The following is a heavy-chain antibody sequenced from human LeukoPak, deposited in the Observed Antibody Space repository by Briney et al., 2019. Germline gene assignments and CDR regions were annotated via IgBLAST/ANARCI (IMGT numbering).Heavy chain of an antibody. J-gene: IGHJ4*02. D-gene: IGHD5-18*01. Sequence: GGSLRLSCAASGFTFSSYSMNWVRQAPGKGLEWVSSISSSSSYIYYADSVKGRFTISRDNAKNSLYLQMNSPRAEDTAVYYCARDSESWIQLSPTFFDYWGQGTLVTVSS. CDR1: GFTFSSYS. CDR3: ARDSESWIQLSPTFFDY. V-gene: IGHV3-21*01. CDR2: ISSSSSYI.